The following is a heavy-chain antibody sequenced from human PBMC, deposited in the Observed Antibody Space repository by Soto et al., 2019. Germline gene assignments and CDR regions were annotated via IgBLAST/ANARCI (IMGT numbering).Heavy chain of an antibody. CDR1: GYTFTSYY. CDR2: INPSGGST. Sequence: QVQLVQSGAEVKKPGASVKVSCKASGYTFTSYYMHWVRQAPGQGLEWMGIINPSGGSTSYAQKFQGRVTMTRDTATRTVYMELSSMRSEDTAVYYCERKDASYCIGGSCYGIAVWGQGTTVTVSS. CDR3: ERKDASYCIGGSCYGIAV. J-gene: IGHJ6*02. V-gene: IGHV1-46*01. D-gene: IGHD2-15*01.